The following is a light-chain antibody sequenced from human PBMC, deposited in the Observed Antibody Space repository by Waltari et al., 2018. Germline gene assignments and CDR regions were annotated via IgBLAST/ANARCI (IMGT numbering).Light chain of an antibody. CDR2: DND. Sequence: QSVLTQPPSVSAAPGQKVTISCSCSSPSIGNIFVSWYQQFPGTVPKLLLYDNDKRPSGIPARFSASKSGTSATLGITGLQTGDEADYYCGTWDSSLSVGVFGGGTKLTVL. CDR1: SPSIGNIF. J-gene: IGLJ3*02. V-gene: IGLV1-51*01. CDR3: GTWDSSLSVGV.